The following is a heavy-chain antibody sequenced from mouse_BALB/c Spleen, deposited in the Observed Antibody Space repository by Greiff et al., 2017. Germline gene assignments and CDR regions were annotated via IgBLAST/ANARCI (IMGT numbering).Heavy chain of an antibody. CDR2: IWSDGSP. J-gene: IGHJ3*01. D-gene: IGHD4-1*01. CDR3: ARDPNSGFAY. CDR1: GFSLTGYG. Sequence: QVQLKESGPGLVAPSQSLSITCTVSGFSLTGYGVNWVRQPPGKGLEWLGMIWSDGSPDYNSALKSRLSISKDNSKSQVFLKMNSLQTDDTARYYCARDPNSGFAYWGQGTLVTVSA. V-gene: IGHV2-6-7*01.